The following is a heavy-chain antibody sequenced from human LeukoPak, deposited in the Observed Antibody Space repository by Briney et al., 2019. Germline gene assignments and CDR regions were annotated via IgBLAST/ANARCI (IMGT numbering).Heavy chain of an antibody. CDR3: AKALEYSSSSGFDY. CDR1: GFTFDDYA. Sequence: PGGSLRLSCAASGFTFDDYAMHWARQAPGKGLEWVSGISWNSGSIGYADSVKGRFTISRDNAKNSLYLQMNSLRAGDMALYYCAKALEYSSSSGFDYWGQGTLVTVSS. CDR2: ISWNSGSI. V-gene: IGHV3-9*03. D-gene: IGHD6-6*01. J-gene: IGHJ4*02.